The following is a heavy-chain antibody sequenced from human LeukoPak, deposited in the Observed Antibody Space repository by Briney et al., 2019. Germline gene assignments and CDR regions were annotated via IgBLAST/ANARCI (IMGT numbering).Heavy chain of an antibody. Sequence: GGSLRLSCAASGFTFSSYDMHWVRQATGKGLEWVSAIGTAGDTYYPGSVKGRFTISRENAKDSLYLQMNSLRAGDTAVYYCARVRYSSGWSSFDYWGQGTLVTVSS. CDR2: IGTAGDT. CDR3: ARVRYSSGWSSFDY. D-gene: IGHD6-19*01. V-gene: IGHV3-13*01. J-gene: IGHJ4*02. CDR1: GFTFSSYD.